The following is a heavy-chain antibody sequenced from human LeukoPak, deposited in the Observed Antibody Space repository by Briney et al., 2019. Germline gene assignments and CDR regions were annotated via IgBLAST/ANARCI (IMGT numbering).Heavy chain of an antibody. J-gene: IGHJ4*02. CDR1: GDIVSSNSAA. V-gene: IGHV6-1*01. CDR3: ARSSKLGGTYYFDY. Sequence: SQTLSFTCAISGDIVSSNSAAWNWVRQSPSRGLEWLGRTYYRSKWNNDYAVSVNSRITINPDTSKNQLSLQLNSVTPEDTAVYYCARSSKLGGTYYFDYWGQGSLVTVSS. D-gene: IGHD7-27*01. CDR2: TYYRSKWNN.